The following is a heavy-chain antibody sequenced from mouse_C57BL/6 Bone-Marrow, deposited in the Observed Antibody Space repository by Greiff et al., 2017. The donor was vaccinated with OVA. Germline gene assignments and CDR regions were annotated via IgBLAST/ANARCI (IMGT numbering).Heavy chain of an antibody. CDR2: IRLKSDSYAT. CDR3: TAYGSGSVRGFFDY. Sequence: EVMLVESGGGLVQPGGSMKLSCVASGFTFSNYCMNWVRQSPGKGLEWVALIRLKSDSYATHYAESVKGRFTISRDDSQSMVYLQMNNLRTEDMGIYYCTAYGSGSVRGFFDYWGQGTTLTVSS. J-gene: IGHJ2*01. D-gene: IGHD1-1*01. CDR1: GFTFSNYC. V-gene: IGHV6-3*01.